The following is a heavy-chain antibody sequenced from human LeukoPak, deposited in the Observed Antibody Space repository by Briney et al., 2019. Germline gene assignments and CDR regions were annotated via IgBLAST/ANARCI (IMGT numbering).Heavy chain of an antibody. CDR1: GFSFSSYE. V-gene: IGHV3-48*03. J-gene: IGHJ4*02. CDR2: TSTGSTI. Sequence: GGSLRLSCAASGFSFSSYEMNWVRQAPGKGLEWVSYTSTGSTIYYADSVKGRFTISRDNAKKSLYLQMNSLRAEDTAVYYCVRGAHDFDHWGQGILVTVSS. CDR3: VRGAHDFDH.